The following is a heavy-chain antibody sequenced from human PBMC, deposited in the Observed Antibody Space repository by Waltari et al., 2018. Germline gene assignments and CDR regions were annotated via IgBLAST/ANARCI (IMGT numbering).Heavy chain of an antibody. V-gene: IGHV3-33*01. D-gene: IGHD2-21*02. Sequence: QVQLVESGGGVVPPGRSLRLSRAASVFISRSFAMHGVRQAPGKGLEWVALVWYDGSSKYYADSVKGRFTISRDNSENTVYLQMNSLRDEDTAVYYCARGSGGDWFFPFDSWGQGTLVSVSS. CDR3: ARGSGGDWFFPFDS. CDR2: VWYDGSSK. CDR1: VFISRSFA. J-gene: IGHJ4*02.